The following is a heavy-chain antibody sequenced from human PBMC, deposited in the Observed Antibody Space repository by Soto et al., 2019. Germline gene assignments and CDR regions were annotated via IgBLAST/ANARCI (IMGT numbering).Heavy chain of an antibody. J-gene: IGHJ6*02. CDR1: SPSLGEHY. Sequence: SETLSLTXAVFSPSLGEHYCAWISQSQDEGREWIGEVHPSGSTDYNPSLKSRLTLSLDTSKNQFSLKVASVTAADTAVYFCARGKPSGYRFGPRNFFYYGLDVWGPGTTVTVSS. CDR2: VHPSGST. D-gene: IGHD5-18*01. CDR3: ARGKPSGYRFGPRNFFYYGLDV. V-gene: IGHV4-34*01.